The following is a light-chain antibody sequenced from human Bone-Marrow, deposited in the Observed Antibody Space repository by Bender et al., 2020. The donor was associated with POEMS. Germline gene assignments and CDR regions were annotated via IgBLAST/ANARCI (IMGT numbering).Light chain of an antibody. Sequence: QSALTQPPSASGSPGQSVTISCTGTSSDVGGYNYVSWYQQHPGKAPKLVIYEVTKRPSGVSNRFSGSKSGNTASLTISGLQAYDEADYYCCSYAGSATFVLFGGGTKLTVL. CDR1: SSDVGGYNY. CDR3: CSYAGSATFVL. J-gene: IGLJ2*01. V-gene: IGLV2-23*02. CDR2: EVT.